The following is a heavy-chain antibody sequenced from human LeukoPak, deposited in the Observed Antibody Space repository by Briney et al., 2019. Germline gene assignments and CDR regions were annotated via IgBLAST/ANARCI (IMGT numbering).Heavy chain of an antibody. D-gene: IGHD6-13*01. Sequence: SVKVSCKASGYTFTSYGISWVRQAPGQGLEWMGGIIPIFGTANYAQKFQGRVTITADKSTSTAYMELSSLRSEDTAVYYCAREGAAAALRRQNWFDPWGQGTLVTVSS. CDR1: GYTFTSYG. CDR2: IIPIFGTA. J-gene: IGHJ5*02. CDR3: AREGAAAALRRQNWFDP. V-gene: IGHV1-69*06.